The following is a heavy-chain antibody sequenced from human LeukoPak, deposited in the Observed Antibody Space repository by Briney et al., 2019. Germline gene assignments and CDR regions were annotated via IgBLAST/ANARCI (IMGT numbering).Heavy chain of an antibody. CDR2: INAGNGNT. D-gene: IGHD3-10*01. Sequence: ASVKVSCKASGYTFTSYAMHWVRQAPGQRLEWMGWINAGNGNTKYSQKLQGRVTMTTDTSTSTAYMELRSLRSDDTAVYYCARDGRITMVRGVILKQALFDYWGQGTLVTVSS. J-gene: IGHJ4*02. V-gene: IGHV1-3*01. CDR3: ARDGRITMVRGVILKQALFDY. CDR1: GYTFTSYA.